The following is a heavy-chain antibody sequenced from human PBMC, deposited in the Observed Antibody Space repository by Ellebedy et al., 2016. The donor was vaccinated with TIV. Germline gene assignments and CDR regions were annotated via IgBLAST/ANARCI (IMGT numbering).Heavy chain of an antibody. D-gene: IGHD4-17*01. J-gene: IGHJ4*02. Sequence: GGSLRLXCAASGFTFRRHAMSWVRQAPGKGLEWVSGISRSGETTYYADSVKGRFTISRDNRKNTLYLQMNSLRAEDTAVYYCAKDRDDDGDYVFDSWGQGSLVTVSS. CDR1: GFTFRRHA. CDR2: ISRSGETT. CDR3: AKDRDDDGDYVFDS. V-gene: IGHV3-23*01.